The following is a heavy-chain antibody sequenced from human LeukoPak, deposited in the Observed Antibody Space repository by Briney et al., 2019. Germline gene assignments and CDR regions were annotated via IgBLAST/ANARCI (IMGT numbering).Heavy chain of an antibody. J-gene: IGHJ4*02. D-gene: IGHD3-16*01. V-gene: IGHV4-61*02. Sequence: PSETLSLTCTVSGAPISSGGDYWTWNRQPAGKGLEWVGLIYASGTTKYNPSLKSRLTISLDTSKNQFSLKLTSVTAADTAVYFCARVLWDWGQGTLVTVST. CDR1: GAPISSGGDY. CDR3: ARVLWD. CDR2: IYASGTT.